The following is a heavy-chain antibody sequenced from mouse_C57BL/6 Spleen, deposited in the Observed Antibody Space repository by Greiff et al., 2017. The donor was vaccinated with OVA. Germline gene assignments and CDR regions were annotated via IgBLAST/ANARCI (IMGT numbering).Heavy chain of an antibody. J-gene: IGHJ4*01. Sequence: VQLQQPGAELVKPGASVTLSCKASGYTFTSYWMHWVKQRPGRGLEWIGRIDPDSGGTTYNEKFKSKATLTADKPSSTAYMQLSSLTSEDSEVYYCARVYDSYDLDYWGQGTTVTVAS. CDR2: IDPDSGGT. D-gene: IGHD2-4*01. CDR3: ARVYDSYDLDY. CDR1: GYTFTSYW. V-gene: IGHV1-72*01.